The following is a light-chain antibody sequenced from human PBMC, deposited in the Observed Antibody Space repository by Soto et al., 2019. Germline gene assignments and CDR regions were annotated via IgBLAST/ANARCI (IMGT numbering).Light chain of an antibody. J-gene: IGKJ1*01. V-gene: IGKV3-15*01. CDR2: GAS. CDR1: QSVSSN. Sequence: EIVMTQSPATLSVSPGERATLSCRASQSVSSNLAWYQQKPGQAPRLLIYGASTRATGIPARFSGSGSGTEVTLTINSLQSEDFAVYYCQHYNNWPPCTFGQGTKVEIK. CDR3: QHYNNWPPCT.